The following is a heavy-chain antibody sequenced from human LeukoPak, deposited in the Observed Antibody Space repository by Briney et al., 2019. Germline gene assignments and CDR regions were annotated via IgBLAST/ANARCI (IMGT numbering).Heavy chain of an antibody. Sequence: PGGPLRLSCAASGFTFSTYSMNWVRQAPGKGLEWVSSISSNNRYIYYADSVKGRFTISRDDPKNTLYLHMHSLRADDTAVYYCAREEEMATNTDYWGQGTLVTVSS. CDR2: ISSNNRYI. D-gene: IGHD5-24*01. CDR1: GFTFSTYS. V-gene: IGHV3-21*01. J-gene: IGHJ4*02. CDR3: AREEEMATNTDY.